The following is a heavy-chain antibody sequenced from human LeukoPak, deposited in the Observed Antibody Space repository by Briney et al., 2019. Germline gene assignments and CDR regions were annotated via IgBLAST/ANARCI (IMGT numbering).Heavy chain of an antibody. Sequence: GGSLRLSCAASGFTVSSNYMSWVRQAPGKGLEWVSVIYSGGSTYYADSVKGRFTISRDNSKNTLYLQMNGLRAEDTAVYYCARVGLSVREWRFDPWGQGTLVTVSS. V-gene: IGHV3-53*01. J-gene: IGHJ5*02. CDR2: IYSGGST. D-gene: IGHD2-8*01. CDR1: GFTVSSNY. CDR3: ARVGLSVREWRFDP.